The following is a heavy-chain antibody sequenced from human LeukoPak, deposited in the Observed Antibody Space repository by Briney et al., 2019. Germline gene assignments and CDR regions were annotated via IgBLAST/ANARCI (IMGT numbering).Heavy chain of an antibody. Sequence: SVKVSCKASGGTFSSYAISWVRQAPGQGLEWMGRIIPILGIANYAQKFQGRVTITADKSTSTAYMELSSLRSEDTAVYYCARGFPIIAAAGYYFDYWGQGTLVTVSS. D-gene: IGHD6-13*01. J-gene: IGHJ4*02. V-gene: IGHV1-69*04. CDR1: GGTFSSYA. CDR2: IIPILGIA. CDR3: ARGFPIIAAAGYYFDY.